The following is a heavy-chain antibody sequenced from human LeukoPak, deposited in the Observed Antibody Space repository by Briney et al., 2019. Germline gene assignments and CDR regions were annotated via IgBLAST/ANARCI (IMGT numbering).Heavy chain of an antibody. D-gene: IGHD6-19*01. CDR3: AREVAVAGDHDAFDI. J-gene: IGHJ3*02. Sequence: GGSLRLSCAASGFTFSSYSMNWVRQAPGKGLEWVSSISSSSSYIYYADSVKGRFTISRDNAKNSLYLQMISLRAEGTAVYYCAREVAVAGDHDAFDIWGQGTMVTVSS. CDR2: ISSSSSYI. V-gene: IGHV3-21*01. CDR1: GFTFSSYS.